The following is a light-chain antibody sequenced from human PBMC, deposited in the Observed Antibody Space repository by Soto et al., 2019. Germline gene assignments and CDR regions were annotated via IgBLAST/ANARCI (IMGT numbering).Light chain of an antibody. Sequence: DIQMTQSPSTLSGSVGAGVPITCRASQTISSWLAWYQQKPGKAPKLLIYKASTLKSGVPSRFSGSGSGTEFTLTISSLQPDDFATYYCQHYNSYSEAFGQGTKVDIK. CDR2: KAS. J-gene: IGKJ1*01. V-gene: IGKV1-5*03. CDR1: QTISSW. CDR3: QHYNSYSEA.